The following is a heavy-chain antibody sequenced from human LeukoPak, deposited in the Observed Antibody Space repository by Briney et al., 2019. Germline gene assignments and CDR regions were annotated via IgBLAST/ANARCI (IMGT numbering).Heavy chain of an antibody. CDR1: GGSFSGAS. CDR2: INHSGST. V-gene: IGHV4-34*01. D-gene: IGHD1-1*01. J-gene: IGHJ4*02. CDR3: ARRLTITARNDLDS. Sequence: PSETLSLTCAVFGGSFSGASWTWIRQPPGKGLEWIGEINHSGSTNYNPSLKSRVTISLDSSKNQFSLRLISVTAADTAVYYCARRLTITARNDLDSWGQGTLVTVSS.